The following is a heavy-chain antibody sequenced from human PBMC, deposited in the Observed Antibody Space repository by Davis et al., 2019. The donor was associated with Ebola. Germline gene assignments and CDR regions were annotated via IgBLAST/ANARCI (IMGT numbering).Heavy chain of an antibody. CDR2: ISGSGHDT. CDR1: GFTFSSYA. Sequence: PGGSLRLSCAASGFTFSSYAMSWVRRAPGKGLEWVSVISGSGHDTYADSVQGRFTISRDNSKSTLYLQMSSLRAEDTAVYYCAKSINTHLGVPPLESWGQGTLVTVSP. D-gene: IGHD2-8*01. CDR3: AKSINTHLGVPPLES. J-gene: IGHJ4*02. V-gene: IGHV3-23*01.